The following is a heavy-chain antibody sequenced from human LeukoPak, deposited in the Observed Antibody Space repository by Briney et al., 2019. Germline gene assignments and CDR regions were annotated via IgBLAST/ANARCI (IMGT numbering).Heavy chain of an antibody. V-gene: IGHV4-30-4*08. Sequence: SETLSLTCAVYGESFSGYYWSWIRQPPGKGLEWIGYIYYSGSTYYNPSLKSRVTISVDTSKNQFSLKLSSVTAADTAVYYCARVGPVENYGSGSDAFDIWGQGTMVTVSS. CDR2: IYYSGST. CDR1: GESFSGYY. CDR3: ARVGPVENYGSGSDAFDI. D-gene: IGHD3-10*01. J-gene: IGHJ3*02.